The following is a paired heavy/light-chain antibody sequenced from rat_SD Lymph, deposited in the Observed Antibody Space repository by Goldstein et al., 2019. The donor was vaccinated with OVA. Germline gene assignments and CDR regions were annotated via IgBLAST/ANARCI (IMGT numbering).Light chain of an antibody. CDR1: QNVDYYGKNY. V-gene: IGKV3S1*01. CDR3: QQSRTLWT. J-gene: IGKJ1*01. CDR2: FAS. Sequence: DIVLTQSPALAVSRGQRATISCKTNQNVDYYGKNYLNWYQQKPGQQPKLLIYFASNFPSGIPARFSGRGSGTDFTLTIDPVEADDIATYYCQQSRTLWTFGGGTKLELK.
Heavy chain of an antibody. CDR1: GFIFTNYY. J-gene: IGHJ2*01. Sequence: EVQLVESGGGLVQPGRSMKLSCAASGFIFTNYYMAWVRQAPTKGLEWVASINPGGGNSYYRDSVKGRFTISRDDAKSTLYLQMDSLRSEDTATYYCASLPAALSGFDYWGQGVMVTVSS. V-gene: IGHV5-25*01. D-gene: IGHD1-4*01. CDR3: ASLPAALSGFDY. CDR2: INPGGGNS.